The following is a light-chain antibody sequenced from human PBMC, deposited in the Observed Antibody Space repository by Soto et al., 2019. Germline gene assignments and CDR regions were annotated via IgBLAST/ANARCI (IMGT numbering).Light chain of an antibody. CDR1: QSITSY. V-gene: IGKV1-39*01. J-gene: IGKJ2*01. Sequence: DIPMTQSPSSLSASAGDRVTITCRASQSITSYLNWYQQKPGKAPKLLMYAASSLQSGVPSRFSGSGSGTDFTLTISSLQPEDFATYYCQQSYSTPYTFGQGTRLEI. CDR2: AAS. CDR3: QQSYSTPYT.